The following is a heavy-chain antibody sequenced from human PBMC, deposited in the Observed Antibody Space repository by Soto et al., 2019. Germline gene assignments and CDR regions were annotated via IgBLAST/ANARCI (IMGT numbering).Heavy chain of an antibody. CDR3: ARWGDHVRDTPFSGPFDF. CDR2: IIPKFGSA. D-gene: IGHD3-16*01. J-gene: IGHJ4*02. CDR1: AHSNFA. Sequence: QVQLLQSGAEVKKPGSSVKVSCKGAHSNFATSWVRQAPGQGLERMGWIIPKFGSANYAQRFQDRLTITVDESTNTAYMELSSLRAEDTAVYYCARWGDHVRDTPFSGPFDFWGQGTRVTVAS. V-gene: IGHV1-69*19.